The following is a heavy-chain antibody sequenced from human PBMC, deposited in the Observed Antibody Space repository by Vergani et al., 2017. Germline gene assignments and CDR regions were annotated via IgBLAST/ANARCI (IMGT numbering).Heavy chain of an antibody. CDR1: GFVFSESP. V-gene: IGHV3-73*01. D-gene: IGHD2-2*01. Sequence: EVQLMESGGGWAQPGGSLRLSCAASGFVFSESPIHRVRQVPGKGLEWLGHIRRRSEHYATAYGPSLIGRSTISRDDSTNTAYLQLSSLGTDDTAIYYCARVIVGCSRTNCFADHWGQGTLVTVSS. J-gene: IGHJ4*02. CDR2: IRRRSEHYAT. CDR3: ARVIVGCSRTNCFADH.